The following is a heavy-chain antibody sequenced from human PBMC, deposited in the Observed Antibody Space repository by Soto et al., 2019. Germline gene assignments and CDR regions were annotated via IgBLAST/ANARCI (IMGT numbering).Heavy chain of an antibody. V-gene: IGHV5-51*01. CDR2: IYPGDSDT. D-gene: IGHD2-2*02. CDR3: ARQPSTYCSSTSCYIGYYYYGMDV. J-gene: IGHJ6*02. CDR1: GYSFTSYW. Sequence: PGESLKISCKGSGYSFTSYWIGWVRQMPGKGLEWMGIIYPGDSDTRYSPSFQGQVTISADKSISTAYLPWSSLKASDTAMYYCARQPSTYCSSTSCYIGYYYYGMDVWGQGTTVTVSS.